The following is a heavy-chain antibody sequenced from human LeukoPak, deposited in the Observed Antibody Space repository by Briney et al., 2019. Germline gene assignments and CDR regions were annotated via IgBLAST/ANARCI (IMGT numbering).Heavy chain of an antibody. D-gene: IGHD1-1*01. V-gene: IGHV3-64*02. CDR2: IIRNGNTT. CDR1: GFIFSTYA. Sequence: GGSLRLSCAASGFIFSTYAMHWVRQAPGKGLQQVSGIIRNGNTTNYADSVKGRFTTSRDNSKNTLYLQMGSLRAEDMAVYYCARRTFLNAFHIWGQGTMVTVYS. J-gene: IGHJ3*02. CDR3: ARRTFLNAFHI.